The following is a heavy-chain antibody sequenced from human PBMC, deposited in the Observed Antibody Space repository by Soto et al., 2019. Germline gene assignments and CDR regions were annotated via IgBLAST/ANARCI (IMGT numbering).Heavy chain of an antibody. D-gene: IGHD3-10*01. J-gene: IGHJ6*02. V-gene: IGHV4-31*03. Sequence: TLSLTCTVSGGSISSGGYYWSWIRQHPGKGLEWIGYIYYSGSTYYNPSLKSRVTISVDTSKNQFSLKLSSVTAADTAVYYCARGWYYGSGNTGHYYYGMDVWGQGTTVTVSS. CDR1: GGSISSGGYY. CDR3: ARGWYYGSGNTGHYYYGMDV. CDR2: IYYSGST.